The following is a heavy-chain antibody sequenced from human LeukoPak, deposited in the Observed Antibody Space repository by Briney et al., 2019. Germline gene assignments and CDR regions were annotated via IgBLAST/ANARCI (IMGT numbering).Heavy chain of an antibody. CDR1: GGTFSSYA. J-gene: IGHJ4*02. CDR3: ARSGRMATITYYFDY. V-gene: IGHV1-69*05. Sequence: ASVKVSCKASGGTFSSYAISWVRQAPGQGLEWMGGIIPIFGTANYAQKFQGRVTITTVESTSTAYMELSSLRSEDTAVYYCARSGRMATITYYFDYWGQGTLVTVSS. CDR2: IIPIFGTA. D-gene: IGHD5-24*01.